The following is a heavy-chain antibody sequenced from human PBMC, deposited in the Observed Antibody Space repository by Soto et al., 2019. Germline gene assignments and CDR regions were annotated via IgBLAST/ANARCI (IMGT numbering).Heavy chain of an antibody. CDR2: IIPILGIA. J-gene: IGHJ3*02. V-gene: IGHV1-69*02. D-gene: IGHD3-22*01. CDR3: ARGGAYYYDSSGYFTSDAFDI. Sequence: SVKVSCKASGGTFSSYTISWVRQAPGQGLEWMGRIIPILGIANYAQKFQGRVTITADKSTSTAYMELSSLRSEDTAVYYCARGGAYYYDSSGYFTSDAFDIWGQGKMVTSSS. CDR1: GGTFSSYT.